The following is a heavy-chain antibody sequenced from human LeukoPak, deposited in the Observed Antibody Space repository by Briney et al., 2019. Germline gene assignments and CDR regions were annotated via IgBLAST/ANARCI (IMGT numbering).Heavy chain of an antibody. CDR1: GYTFTSYG. J-gene: IGHJ5*02. V-gene: IGHV1-18*01. CDR2: IRASNGNT. Sequence: GASVKVSCKASGYTFTSYGITWVRRAPGQGLEWMGWIRASNGNTNYAQKLQGRVTVTTDTSTSTAYLELRSLRSDDTAVYYCARDRTTGTELNGWFDPWGQGTLVTVSS. D-gene: IGHD1-1*01. CDR3: ARDRTTGTELNGWFDP.